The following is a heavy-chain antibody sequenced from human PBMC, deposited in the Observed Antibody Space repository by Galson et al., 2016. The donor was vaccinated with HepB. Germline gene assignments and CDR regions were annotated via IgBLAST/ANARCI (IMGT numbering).Heavy chain of an antibody. CDR1: YTFTSYD. D-gene: IGHD2-21*02. Sequence: YTFTSYDISWVRQAPGQGLEWMGWISAYNGKTNYAQKLQGRVTMTTDTSTSTAYMDLRSLRSDDTAVYYCARGDCLGYWGQGTLVTVSS. V-gene: IGHV1-18*01. CDR3: ARGDCLGY. CDR2: ISAYNGKT. J-gene: IGHJ4*02.